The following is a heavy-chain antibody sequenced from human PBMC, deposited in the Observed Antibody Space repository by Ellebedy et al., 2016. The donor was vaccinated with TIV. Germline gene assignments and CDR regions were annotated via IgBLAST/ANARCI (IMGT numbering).Heavy chain of an antibody. J-gene: IGHJ4*02. CDR3: ARDNTSNPYSYGLFDY. Sequence: MPSETLSLTCTVSGGSISSYYWSWIRQPPGKGLEWIGYIYYSGSTYYNPSLKSRVTISVDTSKNQFSLKLSSVTAADTAVYYCARDNTSNPYSYGLFDYWGQGTLVTVSS. D-gene: IGHD5-18*01. CDR1: GGSISSYY. CDR2: IYYSGST. V-gene: IGHV4-59*01.